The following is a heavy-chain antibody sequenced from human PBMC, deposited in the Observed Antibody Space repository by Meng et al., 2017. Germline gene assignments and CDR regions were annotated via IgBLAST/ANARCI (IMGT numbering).Heavy chain of an antibody. J-gene: IGHJ4*02. Sequence: VVLQQWGTGLLQRQATLYLTGAVFGGYFSGYYWSWIRQPPGKVLEWIGDINTSGSTNYIPSLKSRVTMSLDTSNNLFSLRLSSVTAADTSVYYCARSHSVTIVAFDYWGQGTLVTVSS. CDR2: INTSGST. D-gene: IGHD4-17*01. CDR1: GGYFSGYY. CDR3: ARSHSVTIVAFDY. V-gene: IGHV4-34*01.